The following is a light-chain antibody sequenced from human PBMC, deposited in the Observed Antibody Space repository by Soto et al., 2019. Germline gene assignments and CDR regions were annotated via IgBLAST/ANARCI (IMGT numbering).Light chain of an antibody. V-gene: IGKV3-20*01. CDR3: QQAGGSRT. J-gene: IGKJ1*01. CDR2: GAS. CDR1: QSVSSSN. Sequence: EIVLTQSPGTLSLSPGERATLSCRASQSVSSSNLAWYQQKPGQAPRLLIYGASSRTTGIPDRFSGSGSGTDFTPTSSSLEPEDVAVYYCQQAGGSRTFGQGTKVEFK.